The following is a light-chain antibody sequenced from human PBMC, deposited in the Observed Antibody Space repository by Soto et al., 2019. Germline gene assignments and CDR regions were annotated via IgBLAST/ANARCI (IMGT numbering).Light chain of an antibody. Sequence: QSALTQPRSVSGSPGQSVTISCTGTSSDVGVYNYVSWYQQYPGKAPKIMIYDVSKRPSGVPNRFSGSKSGNTASLTISGLQAEDEADYYCCSYAGSSTYVFGTGTKVTVL. J-gene: IGLJ1*01. V-gene: IGLV2-11*01. CDR1: SSDVGVYNY. CDR3: CSYAGSSTYV. CDR2: DVS.